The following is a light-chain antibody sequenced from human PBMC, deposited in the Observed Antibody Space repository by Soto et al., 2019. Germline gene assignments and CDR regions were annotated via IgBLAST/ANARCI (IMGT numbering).Light chain of an antibody. CDR1: QAISTY. CDR3: QQSHTTPTT. CDR2: GAS. Sequence: DIQMTQSPSSLSASVGDRVTITCRTGQAISTYLNWYQHKPGTAPRLLVYGASRLQSGVPYRFSGSGSGTHFTLTISALQPEDFATYYCQQSHTTPTTFGQGTRVDIK. J-gene: IGKJ5*01. V-gene: IGKV1-39*01.